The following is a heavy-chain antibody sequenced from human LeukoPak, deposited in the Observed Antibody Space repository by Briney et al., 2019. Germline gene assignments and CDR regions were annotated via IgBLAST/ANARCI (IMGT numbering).Heavy chain of an antibody. CDR1: GYSFTGYY. D-gene: IGHD3-22*01. CDR2: INPNSGYT. CDR3: ARMEYYYERSGYYND. J-gene: IGHJ4*02. Sequence: ASVKVSCKASGYSFTGYYLYWVRLAPGQGLEWVGWINPNSGYTKYAQKFQRRVSITLVRSISTDYVELSRMRSDDTAMYYYARMEYYYERSGYYNDWGQGTLVTVSS. V-gene: IGHV1-2*02.